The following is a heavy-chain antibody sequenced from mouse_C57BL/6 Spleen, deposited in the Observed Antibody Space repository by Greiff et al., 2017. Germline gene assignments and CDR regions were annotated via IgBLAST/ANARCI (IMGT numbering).Heavy chain of an antibody. V-gene: IGHV1-59*01. D-gene: IGHD1-1*01. CDR2: IDPSDSYT. J-gene: IGHJ1*03. CDR1: GYTFTSYW. CDR3: ARGVYYGSSYPYWYFDV. Sequence: QVQLQQPGAELVRPGTSVKLSCKASGYTFTSYWMHWVKQRPGQGLEWIGVIDPSDSYTNYNQKFKGKATLTVDTSSSTAYMQLSSLTSEDSAVYYCARGVYYGSSYPYWYFDVWGTGTTVTVSS.